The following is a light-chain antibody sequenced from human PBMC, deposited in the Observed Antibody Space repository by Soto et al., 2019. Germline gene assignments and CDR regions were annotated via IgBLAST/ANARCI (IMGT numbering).Light chain of an antibody. CDR2: GAS. Sequence: EIVMTQSPATLSVSPGERATVSCRASQSVSSNLAWYQQKPGQAPRLLIYGASTRATGIPARFSGSGSGTEFTLTIGSLQSEDFAVYYCQQYNNWPRTCGQGTKLEIK. CDR1: QSVSSN. CDR3: QQYNNWPRT. V-gene: IGKV3-15*01. J-gene: IGKJ2*01.